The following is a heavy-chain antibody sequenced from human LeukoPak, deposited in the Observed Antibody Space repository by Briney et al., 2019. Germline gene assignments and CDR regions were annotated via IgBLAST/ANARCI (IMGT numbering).Heavy chain of an antibody. J-gene: IGHJ4*02. Sequence: GGSLRLSCAASGFTFSSYGMHWVRQAPGKGLEWVAAIWYDGSNKYYADSVKGRFTISRDNSKNTLYLQMNSLRAEDTAVYYCARGAGYSSAGTAFDYWGQGTLVTVSS. CDR3: ARGAGYSSAGTAFDY. CDR2: IWYDGSNK. CDR1: GFTFSSYG. D-gene: IGHD6-25*01. V-gene: IGHV3-33*01.